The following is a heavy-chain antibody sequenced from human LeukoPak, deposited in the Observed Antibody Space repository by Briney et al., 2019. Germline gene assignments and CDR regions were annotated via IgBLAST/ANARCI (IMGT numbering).Heavy chain of an antibody. V-gene: IGHV1-46*01. CDR1: GYTFTSYY. Sequence: ASVKVSCKASGYTFTSYYIHWGRQAPGQGLEWMGIINPSDNRTTSAQEFQGRLTMTRDMSTTTVYMELSSLRSEGTAVYYCARGGYVKWDLPTYYWSQGTLVTVSS. CDR3: ARGGYVKWDLPTYY. J-gene: IGHJ4*02. CDR2: INPSDNRT. D-gene: IGHD1-26*01.